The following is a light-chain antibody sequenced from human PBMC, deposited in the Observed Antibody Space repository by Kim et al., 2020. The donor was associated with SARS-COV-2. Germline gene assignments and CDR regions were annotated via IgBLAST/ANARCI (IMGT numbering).Light chain of an antibody. J-gene: IGKJ1*01. Sequence: SPGESATPSCRASQSVSSNYLAWYQQKPGQAPRLLIYGASSRATGIPDRFSGSGSATDFTLTITRLEPEDFAVYYCQQYSSSPATFGQGTKVDIK. CDR1: QSVSSNY. CDR2: GAS. CDR3: QQYSSSPAT. V-gene: IGKV3-20*01.